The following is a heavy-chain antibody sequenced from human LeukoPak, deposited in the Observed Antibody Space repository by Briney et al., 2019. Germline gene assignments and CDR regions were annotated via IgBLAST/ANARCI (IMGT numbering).Heavy chain of an antibody. D-gene: IGHD2-2*01. Sequence: ASVKVSCKASGFTFTDYYVHWVRQAPGQGLEWMGWISPNSDDTRSAQRFQGRVSMTRDTSISTAYMELSSLTSDDTAIYYCARDDGRLSTNAFDIWGQGTIVTVSS. CDR2: ISPNSDDT. CDR1: GFTFTDYY. V-gene: IGHV1-2*02. CDR3: ARDDGRLSTNAFDI. J-gene: IGHJ3*02.